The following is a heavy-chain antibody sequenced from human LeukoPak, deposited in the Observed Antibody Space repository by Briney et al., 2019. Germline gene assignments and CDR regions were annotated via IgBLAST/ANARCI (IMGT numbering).Heavy chain of an antibody. CDR2: IYYSGST. Sequence: SSETLSLTCTVSGGSISSGDYYWSWIRQPPGKGLEWIGYIYYSGSTYYNPSLKSRVTISVDTSKNQFSLKLSSVTAADTAVYYCARWGIAARPAIYYFDYWGQGTLVTVSS. CDR1: GGSISSGDYY. CDR3: ARWGIAARPAIYYFDY. D-gene: IGHD6-6*01. J-gene: IGHJ4*02. V-gene: IGHV4-30-4*08.